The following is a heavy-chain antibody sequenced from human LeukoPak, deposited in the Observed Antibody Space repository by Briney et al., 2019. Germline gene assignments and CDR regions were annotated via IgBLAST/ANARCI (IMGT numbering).Heavy chain of an antibody. V-gene: IGHV3-48*03. CDR1: GFTFSSYE. CDR3: ARGGSLGY. J-gene: IGHJ4*02. Sequence: GGSLSLSCEASGFTFSSYEMNWVRQAPGKGLEWVSKISSSGCDIYYADSVKGRFTISRDNDKSSLYLQMNSLRVEDTAVYYCARGGSLGYWGQGTLVTVSS. D-gene: IGHD6-19*01. CDR2: ISSSGCDI.